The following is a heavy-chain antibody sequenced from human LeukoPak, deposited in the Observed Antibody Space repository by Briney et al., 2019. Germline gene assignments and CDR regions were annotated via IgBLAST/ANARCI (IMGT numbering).Heavy chain of an antibody. CDR2: ISAYNGNT. CDR3: ARGITGTTFGYYYYYYMDV. Sequence: ASVKVSCKASGYTFTSYGISWVRQAPGQGLEWMGWISAYNGNTNYAQKLQGRVTMTTDTSTSTAYMELRSLRSDDTAVYYCARGITGTTFGYYYYYYMDVWGKGTTVTISS. J-gene: IGHJ6*03. V-gene: IGHV1-18*01. CDR1: GYTFTSYG. D-gene: IGHD1-20*01.